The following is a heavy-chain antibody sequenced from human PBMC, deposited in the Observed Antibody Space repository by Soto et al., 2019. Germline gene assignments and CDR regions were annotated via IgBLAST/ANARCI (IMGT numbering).Heavy chain of an antibody. J-gene: IGHJ4*02. CDR1: GFTFSGYG. CDR2: ISYDGSNK. CDR3: AKDSSYRGEAAVLRVDY. V-gene: IGHV3-30*18. Sequence: QVHLVESGGGVVQPGRSLRLSCAASGFTFSGYGMHWVRQAPGKGLEWVADISYDGSNKYYADSVKGRFTIYRDNSKNTLYLQMNSLRAEDTAEYYGAKDSSYRGEAAVLRVDYWGQGTLVTVSS. D-gene: IGHD2-15*01.